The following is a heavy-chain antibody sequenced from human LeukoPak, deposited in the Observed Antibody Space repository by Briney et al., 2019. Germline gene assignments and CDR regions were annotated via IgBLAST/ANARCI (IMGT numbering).Heavy chain of an antibody. CDR3: ARGDRDPSRPDY. Sequence: SETLSLTCTVSGGSISTYYWSWIRQTPGKGLEWVGYVYYTGSTNSNPSLKSRVTISVDTSKNQVSLKLTSVTAADTAVYYCARGDRDPSRPDYWGQGTLVTVSS. D-gene: IGHD1-26*01. V-gene: IGHV4-59*01. CDR1: GGSISTYY. J-gene: IGHJ4*02. CDR2: VYYTGST.